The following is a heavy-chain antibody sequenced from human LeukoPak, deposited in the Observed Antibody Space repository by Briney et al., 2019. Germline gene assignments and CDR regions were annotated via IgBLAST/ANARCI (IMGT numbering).Heavy chain of an antibody. J-gene: IGHJ3*02. CDR2: IYYTGNT. V-gene: IGHV4-59*01. CDR3: ARGGAFDI. CDR1: GGSISNYY. Sequence: SETLSLTCTVSGGSISNYYWSWIRQPPGEGLEWIGYIYYTGNTNYNPSLKSRVTISVDTSKNQFSLKLSSVTSADTAVYYCARGGAFDIWGQGTMVTVSS.